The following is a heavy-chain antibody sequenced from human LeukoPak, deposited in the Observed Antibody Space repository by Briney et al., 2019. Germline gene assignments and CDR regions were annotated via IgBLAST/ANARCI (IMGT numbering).Heavy chain of an antibody. Sequence: GGSLRLSCAASGFTFSSYAMSWARQAPGKGLEWVSVISGSGGSTYSAESVKGRFTISRDNSKNTLYLQMNSLRVEDTAVYYCAKGPRASGWTYFDYWGQGTLVTVSS. V-gene: IGHV3-23*01. CDR2: ISGSGGST. CDR3: AKGPRASGWTYFDY. D-gene: IGHD6-19*01. J-gene: IGHJ4*02. CDR1: GFTFSSYA.